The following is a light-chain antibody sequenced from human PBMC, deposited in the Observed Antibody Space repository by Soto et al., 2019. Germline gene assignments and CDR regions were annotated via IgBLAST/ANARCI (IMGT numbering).Light chain of an antibody. Sequence: EIVLTQSPATLSLSPGERATLSCRASQSVSSYLAWYQQKPGQAPRLLIYDASNRATGIPARFSGSGSGTAFTLTISSLEPEDFAVYYCQQRCNWPPITFGQGTRLEIK. CDR3: QQRCNWPPIT. CDR1: QSVSSY. J-gene: IGKJ5*01. V-gene: IGKV3-11*01. CDR2: DAS.